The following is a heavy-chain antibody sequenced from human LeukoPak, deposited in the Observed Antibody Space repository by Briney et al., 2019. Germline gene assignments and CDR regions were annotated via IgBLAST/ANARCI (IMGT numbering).Heavy chain of an antibody. Sequence: PSETLSLTCAVSGYSITSGYYWGWIRQPPGKGLEWIGSVYHSGSSYYNPSLKSRVTMSVDTSRNQFSLKLSSVTAADTAVYYCASQPAYNYMDVWGEGTTVTVSS. CDR2: VYHSGSS. CDR3: ASQPAYNYMDV. D-gene: IGHD2-2*01. CDR1: GYSITSGYY. J-gene: IGHJ6*03. V-gene: IGHV4-38-2*01.